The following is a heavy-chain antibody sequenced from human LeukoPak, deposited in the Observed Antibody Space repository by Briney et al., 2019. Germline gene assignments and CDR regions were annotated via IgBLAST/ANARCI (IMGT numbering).Heavy chain of an antibody. Sequence: SETLSLTCTVSGGSISSYYWSWIRQPPGKGLEWIGYIYYRGSTNYNPSLKSRVTISLDTSKNQISLKLSSVAAADTAVYYCARRSCTSTTCWFDPWGQGTQVTVSS. CDR2: IYYRGST. CDR1: GGSISSYY. CDR3: ARRSCTSTTCWFDP. V-gene: IGHV4-59*08. J-gene: IGHJ5*02. D-gene: IGHD2-2*01.